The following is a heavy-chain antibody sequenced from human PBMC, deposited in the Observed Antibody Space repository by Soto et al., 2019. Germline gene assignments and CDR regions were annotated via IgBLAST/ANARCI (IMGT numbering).Heavy chain of an antibody. CDR2: INHSGST. J-gene: IGHJ4*02. CDR1: GGSFSGYY. V-gene: IGHV4-34*01. D-gene: IGHD3-22*01. Sequence: SSETLSLTCAVYGGSFSGYYWSWIRQPPGKGLEWIGEINHSGSTNYNPSLKSRVTISVDTSKNQFSLKLSSVTAADTAVYYCARRFNYYDSSGYYPRGYFDYWGQGTPVTVSS. CDR3: ARRFNYYDSSGYYPRGYFDY.